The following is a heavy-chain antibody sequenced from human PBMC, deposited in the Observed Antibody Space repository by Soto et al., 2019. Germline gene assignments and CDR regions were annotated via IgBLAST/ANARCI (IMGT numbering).Heavy chain of an antibody. CDR1: GFTFSDHY. Sequence: PGGSLRLSCAAPGFTFSDHYIDWVRQAPGKGLEWVSVIYSGDTTYYAASVKGRFTISRDNSKNTLYLQMNSLRAEDTAVYYCARADVFWGGYLVLWGQETLVTVPS. V-gene: IGHV3-53*01. J-gene: IGHJ4*02. CDR3: ARADVFWGGYLVL. D-gene: IGHD3-3*01. CDR2: IYSGDTT.